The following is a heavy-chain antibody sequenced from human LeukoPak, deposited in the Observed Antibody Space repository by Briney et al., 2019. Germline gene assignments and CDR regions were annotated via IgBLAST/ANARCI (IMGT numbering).Heavy chain of an antibody. J-gene: IGHJ4*02. Sequence: SETLSLTCAVSGYSISSGYYWGWIRQIPGKGLEWIGSIYHSGTTYYSPSLKSRVMISVDTSRNQFSLKLNSVTAADTAVYYCARQNGDYPDYWGQGTLVTVSS. CDR3: ARQNGDYPDY. V-gene: IGHV4-38-2*01. CDR2: IYHSGTT. CDR1: GYSISSGYY. D-gene: IGHD4-17*01.